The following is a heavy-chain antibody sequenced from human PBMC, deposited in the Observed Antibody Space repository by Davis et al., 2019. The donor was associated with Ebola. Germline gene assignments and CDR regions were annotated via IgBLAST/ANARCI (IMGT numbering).Heavy chain of an antibody. Sequence: HTGGSLRLSCAASGFTFSSYWMHWVRQAPGKGLVWVSRINSDGSSTSYADSVKGRFTISRDNAKNTLYLQMNSLRAEDTAVYYCARILSMGYYYYYGMDVWGQGTTVTVSS. CDR2: INSDGSST. D-gene: IGHD2/OR15-2a*01. CDR3: ARILSMGYYYYYGMDV. J-gene: IGHJ6*02. CDR1: GFTFSSYW. V-gene: IGHV3-74*01.